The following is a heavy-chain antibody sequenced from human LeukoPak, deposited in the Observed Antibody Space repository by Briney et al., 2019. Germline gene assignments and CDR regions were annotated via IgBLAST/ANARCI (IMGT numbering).Heavy chain of an antibody. J-gene: IGHJ4*02. V-gene: IGHV1-69*04. CDR1: GGTFSTYA. CDR2: IIPILGIA. Sequence: SVKVSCKASGGTFSTYAISWVRQAPGQGLEWMGRIIPILGIANYAQKFQGRVTITADKSTSTAYMELSSLRSEDTAVYYCAATLVTTDDYWGQGTLVTVSS. CDR3: AATLVTTDDY. D-gene: IGHD4-17*01.